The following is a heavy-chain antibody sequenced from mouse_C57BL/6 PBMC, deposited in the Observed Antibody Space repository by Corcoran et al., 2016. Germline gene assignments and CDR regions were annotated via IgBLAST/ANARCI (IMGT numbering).Heavy chain of an antibody. J-gene: IGHJ2*01. CDR2: INTYSGVP. Sequence: QIQLVQSGPELKKPGETVKISCKASGYTFTTYGMSWVKQAPGKGLKWMGWINTYSGVPTYADDFKGRFAFSLETSASTAYLQINNLKNEDTATYFCARDYYGSGDYWGQGTTLTVSS. CDR3: ARDYYGSGDY. V-gene: IGHV9-3*01. CDR1: GYTFTTYG. D-gene: IGHD1-1*01.